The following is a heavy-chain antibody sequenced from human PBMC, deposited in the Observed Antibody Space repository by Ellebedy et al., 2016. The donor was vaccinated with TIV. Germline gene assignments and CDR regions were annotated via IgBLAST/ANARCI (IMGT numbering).Heavy chain of an antibody. CDR3: GRDGKEDAGRDIVGVVAAHYYYGMDV. CDR2: ITSSSSYI. Sequence: GESLKISCAASGFTLSSYSMNWVRQAPGKGLEWVSSITSSSSYIYYADSVKGRFTISRDNAKNSLYLQMNSLRAEDTAVYDCGRDGKEDAGRDIVGVVAAHYYYGMDVWGQGTTVIVSS. J-gene: IGHJ6*02. CDR1: GFTLSSYS. V-gene: IGHV3-21*01. D-gene: IGHD2-15*01.